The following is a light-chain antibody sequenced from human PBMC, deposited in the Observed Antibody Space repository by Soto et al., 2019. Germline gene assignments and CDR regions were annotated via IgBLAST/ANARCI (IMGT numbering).Light chain of an antibody. CDR2: KAS. Sequence: DIQVTQSPSTLSASVGDRVTITCRSSQSITGWLAWFQQKPGKAPKLLISKASRLESGVPSRFSGSGSGTEFTLSISGLQPDDFATYYCQQYNPYSPWTFGQGTKVDI. CDR1: QSITGW. V-gene: IGKV1-5*03. CDR3: QQYNPYSPWT. J-gene: IGKJ1*01.